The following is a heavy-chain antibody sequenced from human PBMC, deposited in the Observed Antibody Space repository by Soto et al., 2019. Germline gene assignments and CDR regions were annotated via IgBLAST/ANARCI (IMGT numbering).Heavy chain of an antibody. D-gene: IGHD3-22*01. Sequence: QVQLVQSGAEEKKPGASVKVSCKASGYTFTSYGISWVRQAPGQGLEWMGWISAYNGNTNYAQKLQGRVTMTTDTSTSTAYMELRSLRSDDTAVYYCARSSYPRSMIVVVIPASYYGMDVWGQGTTVTVSS. J-gene: IGHJ6*02. CDR3: ARSSYPRSMIVVVIPASYYGMDV. V-gene: IGHV1-18*01. CDR1: GYTFTSYG. CDR2: ISAYNGNT.